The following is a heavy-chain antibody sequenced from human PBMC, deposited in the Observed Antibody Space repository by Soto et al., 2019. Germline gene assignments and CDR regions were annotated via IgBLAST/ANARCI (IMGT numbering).Heavy chain of an antibody. D-gene: IGHD6-19*01. CDR1: GESFSGYY. V-gene: IGHV4-34*02. J-gene: IGHJ1*01. CDR3: ARGPGTAVAVTKYFQH. Sequence: QVQLQQWGAGLLKPSETLSLTCAVYGESFSGYYWSWIRQPPGKGLEWIGEINYSGGTNYTPSLKARVTISIGRPKNQFSLKLSSVTAADTAVYYCARGPGTAVAVTKYFQHWGQGTLVTVSS. CDR2: INYSGGT.